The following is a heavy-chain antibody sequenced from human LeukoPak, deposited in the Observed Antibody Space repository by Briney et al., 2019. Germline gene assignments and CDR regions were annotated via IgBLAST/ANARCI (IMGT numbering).Heavy chain of an antibody. V-gene: IGHV4-59*01. CDR2: IYYSGST. CDR1: GGSISSYY. CDR3: SGGRWELLDY. D-gene: IGHD1-26*01. Sequence: PSETLSLTCTVSGGSISSYYWSWIWQPPGKGLEWIGYIYYSGSTNYNPSLKSRVTISVDTSKNQFSLKLSSVTAADTAVYYCSGGRWELLDYWGQGTLVTVSS. J-gene: IGHJ4*02.